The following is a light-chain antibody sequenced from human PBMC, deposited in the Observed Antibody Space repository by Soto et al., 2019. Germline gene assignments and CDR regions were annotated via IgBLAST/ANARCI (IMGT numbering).Light chain of an antibody. J-gene: IGLJ1*01. CDR2: EVS. CDR1: SSDVGGFNF. V-gene: IGLV2-14*01. CDR3: SSYTTSSTSQV. Sequence: QSALTQPASVSGSPGQSITISCTGSSSDVGGFNFVSWYQQYPGKAPKRMIYEVSNRPSGVSTRFSGPKSGNTASLTISGLQPEDEADYYCSSYTTSSTSQVFGTGTKVTVL.